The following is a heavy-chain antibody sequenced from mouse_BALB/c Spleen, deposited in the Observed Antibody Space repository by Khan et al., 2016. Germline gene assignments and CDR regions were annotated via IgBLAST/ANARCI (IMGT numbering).Heavy chain of an antibody. CDR1: GYTFTDYS. J-gene: IGHJ3*01. D-gene: IGHD2-1*01. CDR3: ARRAPYGNYEGAWFAY. CDR2: INTETGEP. V-gene: IGHV9-2-1*01. Sequence: QIQLVQSGPELKKPGETVKISCKASGYTFTDYSMHWVKQAPGKGLKWMGWINTETGEPTYADDFKGRFAFSLETSASTAYLQINNLKNEDTATYFCARRAPYGNYEGAWFAYWGQGTLVTVSA.